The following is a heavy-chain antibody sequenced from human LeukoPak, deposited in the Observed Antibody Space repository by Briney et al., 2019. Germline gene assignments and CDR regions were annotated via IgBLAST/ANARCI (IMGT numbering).Heavy chain of an antibody. CDR2: ISGSGGSI. D-gene: IGHD2-15*01. J-gene: IGHJ4*02. Sequence: GGSLRLSCAASGFAFSSLAMSWVRQAPGKGLEWVSAISGSGGSIYYADAVKGRFTISRDNSKNTLNLQMNSLRAEDTAVYYCAKVLVLVSANRYYFDYWGQGTLVTVSS. V-gene: IGHV3-23*01. CDR3: AKVLVLVSANRYYFDY. CDR1: GFAFSSLA.